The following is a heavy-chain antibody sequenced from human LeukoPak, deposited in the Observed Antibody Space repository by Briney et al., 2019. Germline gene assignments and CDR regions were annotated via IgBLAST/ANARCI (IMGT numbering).Heavy chain of an antibody. D-gene: IGHD1-26*01. J-gene: IGHJ6*02. CDR2: ISSSSSYI. Sequence: RTGGSLRLSCAASGFTFSSYSMNWVRQAPGKGLEWVSSISSSSSYIYYADSVKGRFTISRDNAKNSLYLQMNSLRAEDTAVYYCARVSGSYYYYYYGMDVWGQGTTVTVSS. V-gene: IGHV3-21*01. CDR1: GFTFSSYS. CDR3: ARVSGSYYYYYYGMDV.